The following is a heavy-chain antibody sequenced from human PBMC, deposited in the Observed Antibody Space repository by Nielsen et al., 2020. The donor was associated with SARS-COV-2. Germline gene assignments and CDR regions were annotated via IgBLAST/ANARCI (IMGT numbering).Heavy chain of an antibody. CDR2: ISWNSGSI. CDR1: GFTFDDYA. V-gene: IGHV3-9*01. J-gene: IGHJ4*02. D-gene: IGHD3-10*01. CDR3: AKDKDVSKQPVNLGSAGYYYGSGSYYSDYFDY. Sequence: SLKISCAASGFTFDDYAVHWVRQAPGKGLEWVSGISWNSGSIGYADSVKGRFTISRDNAKNSLYLQMNSLRAEDTALYYCAKDKDVSKQPVNLGSAGYYYGSGSYYSDYFDYWGQGTLVTVSS.